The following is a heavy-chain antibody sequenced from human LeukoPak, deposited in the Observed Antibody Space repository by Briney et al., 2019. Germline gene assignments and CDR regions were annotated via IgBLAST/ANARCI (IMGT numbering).Heavy chain of an antibody. V-gene: IGHV1-18*01. D-gene: IGHD3-22*01. CDR3: ARAGNYYDSSGLFDY. J-gene: IGHJ4*02. CDR2: ISAYNGNT. Sequence: GASVKVSCKASGYTFTSYGISWVRQAPGQGLEWMGWISAYNGNTNYAQKLQGRVTMTTDTSTSTAYMELRSLRSDDTAVYYCARAGNYYDSSGLFDYWAREPWSPSPQ. CDR1: GYTFTSYG.